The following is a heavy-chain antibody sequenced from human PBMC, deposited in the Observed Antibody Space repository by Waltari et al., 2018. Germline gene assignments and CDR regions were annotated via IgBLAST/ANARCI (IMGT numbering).Heavy chain of an antibody. CDR1: GGSISNYY. CDR2: IYTSGRT. CDR3: ATESIAARAFWY. V-gene: IGHV4-4*07. D-gene: IGHD6-6*01. Sequence: QVQLQESGPGLVKPSETLSLTCTVSGGSISNYYWTGMRQPAGKGLEWIGRIYTSGRTNYTPSLKRAVTMSLDTSTNQFSLMLNTVTAADTAVYYCATESIAARAFWYWGQGTRLTVSS. J-gene: IGHJ4*02.